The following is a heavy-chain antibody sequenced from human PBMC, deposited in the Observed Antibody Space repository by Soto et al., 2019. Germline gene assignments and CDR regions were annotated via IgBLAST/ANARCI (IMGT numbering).Heavy chain of an antibody. CDR1: GGSFTSYI. Sequence: SVKVSCKASGGSFTSYIFTWVRQAPGQGLEWMGRIIPIQGTANYALKFQDRVTITADKSTNTAYMELRSLRPEDTALYYCAYSLVFVDHAYIDFWRKGTPVT. CDR3: AYSLVFVDHAYIDF. D-gene: IGHD2-21*01. CDR2: IIPIQGTA. J-gene: IGHJ6*03. V-gene: IGHV1-69*08.